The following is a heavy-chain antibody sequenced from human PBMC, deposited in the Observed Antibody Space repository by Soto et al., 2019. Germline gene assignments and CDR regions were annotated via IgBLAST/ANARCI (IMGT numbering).Heavy chain of an antibody. CDR2: ISAYNGNT. J-gene: IGHJ5*02. D-gene: IGHD2-2*01. V-gene: IGHV1-18*01. CDR3: ARVVGSCYFRGCGGSWFDP. Sequence: ASVKVSCKASGYTFTSYGISWVRQAPGQGLEWMGWISAYNGNTNYAQKPQGRVTMTTDTSTSTAYMELRSLRSDDTAVYYCARVVGSCYFRGCGGSWFDPWGQGTLVTVSS. CDR1: GYTFTSYG.